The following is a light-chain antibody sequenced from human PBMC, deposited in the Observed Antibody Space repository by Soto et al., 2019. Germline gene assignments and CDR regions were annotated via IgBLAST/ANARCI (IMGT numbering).Light chain of an antibody. CDR1: QGVTTN. J-gene: IGKJ1*01. V-gene: IGKV3-15*01. CDR3: QQYNNWPRT. Sequence: EIVMTQSPDTLSVSPGERATLSCRAGQGVTTNFAWYQQKSGQSPRLLIYDVSIRATGVPARFSGSGSGTEFTLTISSLQSEDFAVYYCQQYNNWPRTFGQGTKVDIK. CDR2: DVS.